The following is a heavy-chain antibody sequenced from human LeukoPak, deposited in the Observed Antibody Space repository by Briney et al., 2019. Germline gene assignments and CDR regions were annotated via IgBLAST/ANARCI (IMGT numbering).Heavy chain of an antibody. CDR2: ISSSGSTI. Sequence: GGSLRLSCAASGFTFSDYYMSWIRQAPGKGLEWVSYISSSGSTIYYADSVKGRFTISRDNAKNSLYLQMNSLRAEDTAVYYCARNAMGGHSSGWGPPSIFDYWGQGTLVTVSS. V-gene: IGHV3-11*04. CDR3: ARNAMGGHSSGWGPPSIFDY. CDR1: GFTFSDYY. J-gene: IGHJ4*02. D-gene: IGHD6-19*01.